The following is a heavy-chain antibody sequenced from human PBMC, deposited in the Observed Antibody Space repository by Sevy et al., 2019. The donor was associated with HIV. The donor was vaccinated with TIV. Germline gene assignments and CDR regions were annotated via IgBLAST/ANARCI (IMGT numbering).Heavy chain of an antibody. CDR1: GGSISRSSYD. J-gene: IGHJ4*02. Sequence: SETLSLTCTVSGGSISRSSYDWGWIRQPPGKGLEWMGSMFFSGNTYYNPSLKSRVTIFVDRSKNQISLWLTSVTAADTAVYYCARQGGIVDRAFDNWGQGTLVTVSS. CDR2: MFFSGNT. CDR3: ARQGGIVDRAFDN. V-gene: IGHV4-39*01. D-gene: IGHD2-21*01.